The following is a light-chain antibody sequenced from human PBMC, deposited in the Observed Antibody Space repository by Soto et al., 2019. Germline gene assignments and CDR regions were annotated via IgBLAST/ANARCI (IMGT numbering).Light chain of an antibody. J-gene: IGKJ1*01. CDR2: GAS. CDR3: QQYKNWPPLT. V-gene: IGKV3-15*01. Sequence: EIVMTQSPAALSVSPGERATLSCRASQSIGSNLAWYQQKPGQAPRLLMYGASTRATGIPGRFSGSGSGTEFSLTISSLQSEHFAVYYCQQYKNWPPLTFGQGTKV. CDR1: QSIGSN.